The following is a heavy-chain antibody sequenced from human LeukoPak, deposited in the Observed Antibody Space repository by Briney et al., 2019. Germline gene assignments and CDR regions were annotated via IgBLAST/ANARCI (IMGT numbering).Heavy chain of an antibody. D-gene: IGHD4-23*01. Sequence: GGSLRLSCAASGFTFSSYSMSWVRQAPGKGLEWVSSISSSSYIYYAVSVKGRFTISRDNAKNSLYLQMNSLRAEDTAVYYCASDYGGKRDAFDIWGQGTMVTVSS. CDR1: GFTFSSYS. V-gene: IGHV3-21*01. CDR2: ISSSSYI. J-gene: IGHJ3*02. CDR3: ASDYGGKRDAFDI.